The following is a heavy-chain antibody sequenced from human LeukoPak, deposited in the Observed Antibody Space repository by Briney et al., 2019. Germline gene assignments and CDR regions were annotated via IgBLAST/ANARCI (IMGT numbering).Heavy chain of an antibody. J-gene: IGHJ4*02. Sequence: ASVKVSCKASGYTFTSYDINWVRQATGQGLEWMGWMNPNSGNTGYAQKFQGRVTMTRNTSISTAYMELSSLRSEDTAVHYCARESWDYVWGSYRFDYWGQGTLVTVSS. CDR1: GYTFTSYD. V-gene: IGHV1-8*01. CDR2: MNPNSGNT. CDR3: ARESWDYVWGSYRFDY. D-gene: IGHD3-16*02.